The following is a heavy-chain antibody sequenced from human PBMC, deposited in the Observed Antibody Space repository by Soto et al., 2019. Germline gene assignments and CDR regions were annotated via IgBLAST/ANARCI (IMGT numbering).Heavy chain of an antibody. CDR2: IYYSGST. V-gene: IGHV4-39*01. D-gene: IGHD2-2*02. CDR3: ARQVVVPAAIPAGWFDP. J-gene: IGHJ5*02. CDR1: GGSISSSSYY. Sequence: QLQLQESGPGLVKPSETLSLTCTVSGGSISSSSYYWGWIRQPPGKGLEWIGSIYYSGSTYYNPSLKSRVTISVDTSKNQFSQKLSSVTAADTAVYYCARQVVVPAAIPAGWFDPWGQGTLVTVSS.